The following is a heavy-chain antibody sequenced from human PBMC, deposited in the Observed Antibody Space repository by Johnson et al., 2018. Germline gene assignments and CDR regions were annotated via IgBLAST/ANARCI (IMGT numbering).Heavy chain of an antibody. D-gene: IGHD1-1*01. CDR1: GGTFSSYA. V-gene: IGHV1-69*01. Sequence: QVQLVESGAEVKKPGSSVKVSCKASGGTFSSYAISWVRQAPGQGLEWMGGIIPIFGTANYAQKFQGRVTITADESTTTAYMELSSMRSEDTAGYYCARVPGTTYGMDVWGQGTTVTVSS. CDR2: IIPIFGTA. CDR3: ARVPGTTYGMDV. J-gene: IGHJ6*02.